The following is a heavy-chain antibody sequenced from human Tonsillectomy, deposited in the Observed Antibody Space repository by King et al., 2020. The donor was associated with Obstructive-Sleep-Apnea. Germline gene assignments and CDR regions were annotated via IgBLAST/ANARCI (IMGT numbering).Heavy chain of an antibody. CDR1: GDSISRGDFY. Sequence: QLQESGPGLVKPSQTLSLTCAFSGDSISRGDFYWNWIRQHPGKGLECIGYIYNSGTTYYNPSLKSRLFISVDTSKNQFSLRLGSVTAADTAVYFCARETMPGIRVGWFDPWGQGILVSVSS. V-gene: IGHV4-31*11. D-gene: IGHD2-2*01. CDR2: IYNSGTT. J-gene: IGHJ5*02. CDR3: ARETMPGIRVGWFDP.